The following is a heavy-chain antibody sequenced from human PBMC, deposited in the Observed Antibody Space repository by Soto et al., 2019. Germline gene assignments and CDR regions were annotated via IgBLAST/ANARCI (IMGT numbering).Heavy chain of an antibody. CDR2: IYYSGSA. Sequence: QVQLQESGPGLVKPSETLSLTCTVSGASISSYHWSWIRQTPGKGLEWIGYIYYSGSANYNPSLTSRVTLSVDTSKNQVSLKLSLVTAADTGVSYCAAAVPAEYVFTYYYMAVWGKGTTVTVSS. V-gene: IGHV4-59*01. CDR1: GASISSYH. D-gene: IGHD3-16*01. CDR3: AAAVPAEYVFTYYYMAV. J-gene: IGHJ6*03.